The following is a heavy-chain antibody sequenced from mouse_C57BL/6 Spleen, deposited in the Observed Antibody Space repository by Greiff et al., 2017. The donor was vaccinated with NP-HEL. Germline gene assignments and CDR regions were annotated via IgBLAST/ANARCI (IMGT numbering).Heavy chain of an antibody. CDR1: GYTFTSYW. J-gene: IGHJ2*01. V-gene: IGHV1-50*01. CDR3: AIMVTNYFDY. CDR2: IDPSDSYT. Sequence: QVHVKQSGAELVKPGASVKLSCKASGYTFTSYWMQWVKQRPGQGLEWIGEIDPSDSYTNYNQKFKGKATLTVDTSSSTAYMQLSSLTSEDSAVYYCAIMVTNYFDYWGQGTTLTVSS. D-gene: IGHD2-2*01.